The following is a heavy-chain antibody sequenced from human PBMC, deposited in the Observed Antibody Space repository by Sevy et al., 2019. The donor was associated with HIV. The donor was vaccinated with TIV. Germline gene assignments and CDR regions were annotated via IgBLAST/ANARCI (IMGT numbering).Heavy chain of an antibody. V-gene: IGHV4-39*01. D-gene: IGHD3-10*01. CDR2: IYFSGRT. J-gene: IGHJ6*02. CDR3: ARLGAWGYYDMYV. Sequence: SETLSLTCNVSGGSINSTSFYWGWIRQPPGKGLEWVGNIYFSGRTYYHPSLKSRVTITVETSKNQFSLNLISVTAADTAVYYCARLGAWGYYDMYVWGQGTTVTVSS. CDR1: GGSINSTSFY.